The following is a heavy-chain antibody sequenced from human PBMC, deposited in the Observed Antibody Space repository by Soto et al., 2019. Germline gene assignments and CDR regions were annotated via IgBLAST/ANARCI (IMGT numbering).Heavy chain of an antibody. D-gene: IGHD2-15*01. J-gene: IGHJ3*02. CDR2: ISYDGSNK. CDR3: AKAFYCSGGSCSDDAFDI. V-gene: IGHV3-30*18. CDR1: GFTFSSYG. Sequence: GGSLRLSCAASGFTFSSYGMHWVRQAPGKGLEWVAVISYDGSNKYYADSVKGRFTISRDNSKNTLYLQMNSLRAEDTAVYYCAKAFYCSGGSCSDDAFDIWGQGTMVTVSS.